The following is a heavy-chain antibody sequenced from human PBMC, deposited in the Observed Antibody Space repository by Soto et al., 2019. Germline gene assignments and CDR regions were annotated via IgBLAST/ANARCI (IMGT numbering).Heavy chain of an antibody. CDR2: IYYSGST. CDR3: ARPLQSSIATDFGY. CDR1: GGSISSSSYY. Sequence: SETLSLTCTVSGGSISSSSYYWGWIRQPPGKGLEWIGSIYYSGSTYYNPSLKSRVTISVDTSKNQFSLKLSSVTAADTAVYYCARPLQSSIATDFGYWGQGPLVTVS. J-gene: IGHJ4*02. V-gene: IGHV4-39*01. D-gene: IGHD6-13*01.